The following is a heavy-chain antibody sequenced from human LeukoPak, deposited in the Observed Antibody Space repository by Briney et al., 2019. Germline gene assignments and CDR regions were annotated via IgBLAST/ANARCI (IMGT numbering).Heavy chain of an antibody. Sequence: SETLSLTCTVSGGSISSSSYYWGWIRQPPGKGLEWIGSIYYSGSTYYNPSLKSRVTISVDTSKNQFSLKLSSVTAADTAVYYCARKAYSYGYALDSWGQGTPVTVSS. CDR3: ARKAYSYGYALDS. V-gene: IGHV4-39*01. CDR2: IYYSGST. D-gene: IGHD5-18*01. J-gene: IGHJ4*02. CDR1: GGSISSSSYY.